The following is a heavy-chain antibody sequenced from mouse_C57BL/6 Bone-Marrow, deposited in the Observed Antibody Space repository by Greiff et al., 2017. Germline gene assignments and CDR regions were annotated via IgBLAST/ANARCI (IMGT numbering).Heavy chain of an antibody. J-gene: IGHJ4*01. CDR1: GYTFTDYY. Sequence: VQLQQSGPVLVKPGASVKMSCKASGYTFTDYYMNWVKQSHGKSLEWIGVINPYNGGTSYNQQFKGKATLTVDKSSSPAYMELNSLTSEDSAVYYCARWRWLLNMDYWGQGTSVTVSS. D-gene: IGHD2-3*01. CDR3: ARWRWLLNMDY. V-gene: IGHV1-19*01. CDR2: INPYNGGT.